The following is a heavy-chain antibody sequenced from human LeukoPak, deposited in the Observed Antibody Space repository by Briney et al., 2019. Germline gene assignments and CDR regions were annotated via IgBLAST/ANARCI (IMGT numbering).Heavy chain of an antibody. Sequence: GGSLRLSCAASEFTFGDYWMTWVRQAPGKGLEWVANVNLDGSEKYYVDSVKGRFTISRDNAKDSLYLQMNSLRAEDAAVYYCARGQFQLSWGQGALVTVSS. CDR1: EFTFGDYW. V-gene: IGHV3-7*04. CDR2: VNLDGSEK. CDR3: ARGQFQLS. D-gene: IGHD1-1*01. J-gene: IGHJ4*02.